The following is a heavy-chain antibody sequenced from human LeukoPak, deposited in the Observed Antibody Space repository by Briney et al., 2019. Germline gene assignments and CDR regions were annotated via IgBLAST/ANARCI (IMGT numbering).Heavy chain of an antibody. Sequence: GGSLRLSCEASGFTFSNYWMNWVRQAPGKGLEWVANINKDGSGKYYSESVKGRFTISRDNSKNSMFLQMSSLRREDTAVYYCARVDGDLDSFDLWGQGTLVTVSS. V-gene: IGHV3-7*01. CDR2: INKDGSGK. CDR3: ARVDGDLDSFDL. CDR1: GFTFSNYW. D-gene: IGHD4-17*01. J-gene: IGHJ3*01.